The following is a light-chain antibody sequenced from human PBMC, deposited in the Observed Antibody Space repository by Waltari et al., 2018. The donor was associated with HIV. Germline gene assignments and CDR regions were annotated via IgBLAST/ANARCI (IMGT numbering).Light chain of an antibody. CDR2: WAS. J-gene: IGKJ3*01. Sequence: DIVMTQSPDSLVVSLGERATINCKSSQSVLYSSRSKNYLAWYQQKPGQSPKLLIYWASTRESGVPDRFSGGGSGTDFTLTISSLQAEDVAVYYCQQYYSLPFTFGPGTKVDIK. V-gene: IGKV4-1*01. CDR1: QSVLYSSRSKNY. CDR3: QQYYSLPFT.